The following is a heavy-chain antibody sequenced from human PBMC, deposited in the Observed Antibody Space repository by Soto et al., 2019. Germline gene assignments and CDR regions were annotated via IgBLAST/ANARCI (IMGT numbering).Heavy chain of an antibody. D-gene: IGHD1-1*01. CDR2: INSDGSST. CDR3: ARGFPTTCDY. Sequence: VGSLRLSCAASGFTFSSYWMHWVRQAPGKGLVWVSRINSDGSSTSHADSVKGRFTISRDDAKNTLYLQMNSLRAEDTAVYYCARGFPTTCDYWGQGTLVTVSS. J-gene: IGHJ4*02. V-gene: IGHV3-74*01. CDR1: GFTFSSYW.